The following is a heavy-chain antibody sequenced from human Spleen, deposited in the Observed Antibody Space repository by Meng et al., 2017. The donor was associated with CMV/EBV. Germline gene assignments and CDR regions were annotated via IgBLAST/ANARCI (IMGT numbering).Heavy chain of an antibody. CDR1: GFSFSSYS. CDR2: ISSSNNTT. J-gene: IGHJ4*02. CDR3: ARDLATLD. V-gene: IGHV3-48*04. D-gene: IGHD2-15*01. Sequence: GESLKISCAASGFSFSSYSMNWVRQAPGKGLEWVSYISSSNNTTYYADSVKGRFTISRDNARNSLFLQMNSLRAEDTAMYYCARDLATLDWGQGTLVTVSS.